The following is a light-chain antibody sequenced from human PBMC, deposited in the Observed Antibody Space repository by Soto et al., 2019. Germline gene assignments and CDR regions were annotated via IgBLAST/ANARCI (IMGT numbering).Light chain of an antibody. CDR1: QTVSTN. CDR2: GAS. Sequence: ERVMTQSPATLSVSPGERATLSCRASQTVSTNLAWYQLKPGQAPRLLIYGASTRATGVPDRFSGSGSGTEFTLTISNLQSEDFAVYYCQQYNNWLYTSGQGTKVDIK. CDR3: QQYNNWLYT. V-gene: IGKV3-15*01. J-gene: IGKJ2*01.